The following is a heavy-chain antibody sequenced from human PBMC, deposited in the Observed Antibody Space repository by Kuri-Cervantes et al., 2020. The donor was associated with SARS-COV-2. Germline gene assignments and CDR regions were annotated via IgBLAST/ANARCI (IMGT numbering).Heavy chain of an antibody. Sequence: SQTLSLSCAVSGASISSYYWNWVRQPAGKGLEWIGRVYTSGITNYNPSLKSRVTMSVDTSKNQFSLKLSSVTAADTAVYYCARTQLGMNMDVWGKGTTVTVSS. D-gene: IGHD7-27*01. V-gene: IGHV4-4*07. J-gene: IGHJ6*03. CDR3: ARTQLGMNMDV. CDR1: GASISSYY. CDR2: VYTSGIT.